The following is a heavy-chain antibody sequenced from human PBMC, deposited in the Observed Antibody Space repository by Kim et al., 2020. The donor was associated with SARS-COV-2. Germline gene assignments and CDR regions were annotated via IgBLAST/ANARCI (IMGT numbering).Heavy chain of an antibody. V-gene: IGHV5-51*03. D-gene: IGHD3-9*01. CDR3: ARGAVLRYFDWNQDFDY. CDR1: GYSFTSYW. J-gene: IGHJ4*02. Sequence: PGESLKISCKGSGYSFTSYWIGWVRQMPGKGLEWMGIIYPGDSDTRYSPSFQGQVTISADKSISTAYLQWSSLKASDTAMYYCARGAVLRYFDWNQDFDYWGQGTLVTVSS. CDR2: IYPGDSDT.